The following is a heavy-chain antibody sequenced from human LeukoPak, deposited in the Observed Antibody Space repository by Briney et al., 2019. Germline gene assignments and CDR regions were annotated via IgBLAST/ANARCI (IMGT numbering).Heavy chain of an antibody. V-gene: IGHV1-69*04. Sequence: SVKVSCKASGGTFSSYAISWVRQAPGQGLEWMGRIIPILGIANYAQKFQGRVTITADKSTSTAYMELSSLRSEDTAVYYCARDGPGGGDYVGDYYGMDVWGQGTTVTVSS. CDR2: IIPILGIA. CDR1: GGTFSSYA. D-gene: IGHD4-17*01. CDR3: ARDGPGGGDYVGDYYGMDV. J-gene: IGHJ6*02.